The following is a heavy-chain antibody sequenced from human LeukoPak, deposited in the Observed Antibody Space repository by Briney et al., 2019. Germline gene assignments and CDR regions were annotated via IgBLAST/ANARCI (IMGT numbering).Heavy chain of an antibody. J-gene: IGHJ4*02. CDR3: ARVGGEYNWNGFDY. CDR1: GFTFSSYS. CDR2: ISSSSSYI. D-gene: IGHD1-1*01. V-gene: IGHV3-21*01. Sequence: PGGSLRLPCAASGFTFSSYSMNWVRQAPGKGLEWVSSISSSSSYIYYADSVKGRFTISRDNAKNSLYLQMNSLRAEDTAVYYCARVGGEYNWNGFDYWGQGTLVTVSS.